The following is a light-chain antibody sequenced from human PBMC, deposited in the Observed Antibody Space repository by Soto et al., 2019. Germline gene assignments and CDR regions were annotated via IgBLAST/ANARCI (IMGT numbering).Light chain of an antibody. CDR2: RAS. CDR1: QSISSC. V-gene: IGKV1-5*03. J-gene: IGKJ1*01. CDR3: QQYNINSET. Sequence: DIQMTQSPSTLSASVGDRVTITCRASQSISSCLAWYQQKPGKDPKLLSYRASILESGVPSRFSGSGSGTEFTLTISSLQSEDFATYYCQQYNINSETFGQGTKVEIK.